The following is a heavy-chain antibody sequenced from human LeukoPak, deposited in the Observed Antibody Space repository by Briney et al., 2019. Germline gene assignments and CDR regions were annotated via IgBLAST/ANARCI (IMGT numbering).Heavy chain of an antibody. J-gene: IGHJ4*02. CDR1: GGSISSYY. V-gene: IGHV4-59*12. CDR3: ARGHDYGDSGFDY. Sequence: SETLSLTCTVSGGSISSYYWSWIRQPPGKGLEWIGYIYYSGSTYYNPSLKSRVTISVDTSKNQFSLKLSSVTAADTAVYYCARGHDYGDSGFDYWGQGTLVTVSS. CDR2: IYYSGST. D-gene: IGHD4-17*01.